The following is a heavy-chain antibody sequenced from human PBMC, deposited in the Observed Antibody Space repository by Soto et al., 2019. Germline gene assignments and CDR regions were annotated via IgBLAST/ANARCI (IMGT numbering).Heavy chain of an antibody. CDR1: GYTFTGYY. D-gene: IGHD1-26*01. V-gene: IGHV1-2*02. CDR2: INPNSGDA. Sequence: ASVKVSCKASGYTFTGYYVHWVRQAPGQGLEWMGWINPNSGDAYLAQRFQGRVTMNRDTSIGTAYMELRGLTSDDTAEYYCAKGGAIVAAGTRVYLYNAMDVWGQGTTVTVSS. CDR3: AKGGAIVAAGTRVYLYNAMDV. J-gene: IGHJ6*02.